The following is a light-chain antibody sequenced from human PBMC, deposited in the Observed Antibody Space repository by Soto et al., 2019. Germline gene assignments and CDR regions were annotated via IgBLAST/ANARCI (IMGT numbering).Light chain of an antibody. CDR1: QSVSSY. CDR2: DAS. Sequence: EIVLTQSPATLSLSPGERATLSCRASQSVSSYLAWYQQKPGQAPRLLIYDASNRATGIPARFSGSGSGTVFTFTISSLEPEDFAVYYCQQRSNWPWTFGQGTKVDIK. V-gene: IGKV3-11*01. J-gene: IGKJ1*01. CDR3: QQRSNWPWT.